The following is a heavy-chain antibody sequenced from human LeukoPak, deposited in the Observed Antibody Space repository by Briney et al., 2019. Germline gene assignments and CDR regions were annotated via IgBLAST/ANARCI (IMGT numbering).Heavy chain of an antibody. CDR3: AKELRFLEWLFPTYYYYYMDV. Sequence: GGSLRLSCAASGFTLSSKSMNWVRQAPGKGLEWVSYISSSSVYYADSVKGRFTISRDNAKNSLYLQMNSLRAEDTAVYYCAKELRFLEWLFPTYYYYYMDVWGKGTTVTVSS. D-gene: IGHD3-3*01. J-gene: IGHJ6*03. CDR1: GFTLSSKS. CDR2: ISSSSV. V-gene: IGHV3-48*04.